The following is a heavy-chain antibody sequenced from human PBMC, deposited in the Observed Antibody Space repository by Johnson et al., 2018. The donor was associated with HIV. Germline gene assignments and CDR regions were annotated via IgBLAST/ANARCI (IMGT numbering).Heavy chain of an antibody. Sequence: VQLVESGGGLVQPGGSLRLSCAASGFTFSSYDMHWVRQATGKGLEWVSAIGTAGDTYYPGSVKGRFTISRENAKNSLYLQMNSLRAGDTAVYYCARQYSSSWYLNSDAFDIWGQGTMVTVSS. CDR2: IGTAGDT. CDR1: GFTFSSYD. V-gene: IGHV3-13*01. J-gene: IGHJ3*02. D-gene: IGHD6-13*01. CDR3: ARQYSSSWYLNSDAFDI.